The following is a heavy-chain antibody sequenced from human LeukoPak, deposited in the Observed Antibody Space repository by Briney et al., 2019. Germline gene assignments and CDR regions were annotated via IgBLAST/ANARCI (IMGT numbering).Heavy chain of an antibody. Sequence: GGSLRLSCAASGFTFSSYSMNWVRQAPGKGLEWVSYISSRSSNIYYADSVKGRFTISRDNAKNTVFLQMSSLRAEDTALYYCARKSASGNYPLDYWGQGTLVTVSS. J-gene: IGHJ4*02. V-gene: IGHV3-48*01. D-gene: IGHD3-10*01. CDR2: ISSRSSNI. CDR3: ARKSASGNYPLDY. CDR1: GFTFSSYS.